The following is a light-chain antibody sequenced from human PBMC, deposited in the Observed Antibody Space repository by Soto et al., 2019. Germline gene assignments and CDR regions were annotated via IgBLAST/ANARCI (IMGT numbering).Light chain of an antibody. CDR3: QHYNNWRAVA. J-gene: IGKJ1*01. CDR2: GPS. V-gene: IGKV3-15*01. CDR1: QSVRDN. Sequence: EILLNHSPGAIPESAGAIATXSCRASQSVRDNLAWYQEEPGQAPRLLIYGPSTRATGNQARVSGSGSGTEFTLTISSLQSEDFAVYYWQHYNNWRAVAFGQGTKL.